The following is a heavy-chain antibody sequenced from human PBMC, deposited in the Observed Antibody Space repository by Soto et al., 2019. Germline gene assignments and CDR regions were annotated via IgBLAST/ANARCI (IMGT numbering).Heavy chain of an antibody. D-gene: IGHD6-19*01. V-gene: IGHV4-59*01. J-gene: IGHJ4*02. CDR1: GGSIISYY. CDR2: IHHSGST. CDR3: AREVRNNTGWYWDY. Sequence: QVQLQESGPGLVKPSETLSLTCTVSGGSIISYYWSWIRQSPEKGLEWIGYIHHSGSTLYNPSLNDRATVSLDRSNNQFSLKLTSVTAADTALYYGAREVRNNTGWYWDYWGQGTLVTVSS.